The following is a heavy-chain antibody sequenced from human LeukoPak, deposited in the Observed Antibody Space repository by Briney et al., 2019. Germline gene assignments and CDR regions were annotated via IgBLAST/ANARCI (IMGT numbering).Heavy chain of an antibody. D-gene: IGHD6-13*01. CDR2: IYTSGST. CDR1: GGSFSGYY. J-gene: IGHJ6*03. V-gene: IGHV4-4*07. CDR3: ARDDSSSWEPLYYMDV. Sequence: PSETLSLTCVVYGGSFSGYYWSWIRQPAGKGLEWIGRIYTSGSTNYNPSLKSRVTISVDTSKNQFSLKLSSVTAADTAVYYCARDDSSSWEPLYYMDVWGKGTTVTVSS.